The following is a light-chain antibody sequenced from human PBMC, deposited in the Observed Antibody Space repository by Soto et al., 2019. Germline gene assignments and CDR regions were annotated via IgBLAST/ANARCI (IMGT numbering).Light chain of an antibody. CDR2: DAS. CDR1: QSVSSY. Sequence: EIVLTQSPATLSLSPGERATLSCRASQSVSSYLAWYQQKPGQAPRLLIYDASNRATGIPARFSGSGSGTAFTLTISSLEPEDFAFYYCQQRSNWPGFTFGPGTKVDIK. CDR3: QQRSNWPGFT. J-gene: IGKJ3*01. V-gene: IGKV3-11*01.